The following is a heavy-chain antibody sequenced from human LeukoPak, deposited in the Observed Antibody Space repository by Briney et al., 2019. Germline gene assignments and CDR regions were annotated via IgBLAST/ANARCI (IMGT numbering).Heavy chain of an antibody. CDR1: GYTFTGYY. CDR2: INPNSGGT. J-gene: IGHJ6*03. Sequence: GASVNVSCKASGYTFTGYYMHWVRQAPGQGLERMGRINPNSGGTNYAQKFQGRVTMTRDTSISTAYMELSRLRSDDTAVYYCARGASYCTNGVCYKNYYYMDVWGKGTTVTVSS. V-gene: IGHV1-2*06. D-gene: IGHD2-8*01. CDR3: ARGASYCTNGVCYKNYYYMDV.